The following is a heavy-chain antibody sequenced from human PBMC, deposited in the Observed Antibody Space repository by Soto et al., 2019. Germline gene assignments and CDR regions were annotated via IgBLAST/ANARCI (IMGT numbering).Heavy chain of an antibody. J-gene: IGHJ6*02. CDR3: ARESSGWYPLNYYYYGMDV. V-gene: IGHV1-18*01. CDR2: ISAYNGNT. CDR1: GYTFTSYG. D-gene: IGHD6-19*01. Sequence: QVQLVQSGAEVKKPGASVKVSCKASGYTFTSYGISWVRQAPGQGLEWMGWISAYNGNTNYAQKLQGRVTMTTDTSTSTAYMELSSLRSDDTAVYYGARESSGWYPLNYYYYGMDVWGQGTTVTVSS.